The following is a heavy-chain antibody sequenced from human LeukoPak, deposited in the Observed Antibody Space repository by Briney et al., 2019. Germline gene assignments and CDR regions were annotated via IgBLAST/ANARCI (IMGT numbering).Heavy chain of an antibody. D-gene: IGHD6-6*01. V-gene: IGHV4-59*11. Sequence: SETLSLTCTVSGGSISSHYWSWIRQPPGKGLEWIGYIYYSGSTNYNPSLKSRVTISVDTSKNQFSLKLSSVTAADTAVYYCARGQYSSSSVDYWGQGTLVTVSS. J-gene: IGHJ4*02. CDR2: IYYSGST. CDR3: ARGQYSSSSVDY. CDR1: GGSISSHY.